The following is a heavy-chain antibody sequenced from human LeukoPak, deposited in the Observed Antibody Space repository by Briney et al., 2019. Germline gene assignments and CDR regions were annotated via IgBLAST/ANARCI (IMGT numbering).Heavy chain of an antibody. D-gene: IGHD2-2*01. CDR2: ISYDGSNK. J-gene: IGHJ3*02. CDR1: GFTFRRYA. CDR3: ARGLVPAANRAFDI. V-gene: IGHV3-30*01. Sequence: PGRSLRLSCAASGFTFRRYAMHWVRQAPGKGLEWVAVISYDGSNKYYADSVKGRFTISRDNSNNTLYLQMNSLRAEDTAVYYCARGLVPAANRAFDIWGQGTMVTVSS.